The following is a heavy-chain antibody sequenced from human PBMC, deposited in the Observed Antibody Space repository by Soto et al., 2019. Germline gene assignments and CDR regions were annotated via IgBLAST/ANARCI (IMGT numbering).Heavy chain of an antibody. D-gene: IGHD2-15*01. J-gene: IGHJ6*02. CDR1: GCTFSDYY. CDR2: ISSSRSYK. CDR3: ARSQGVVAHYYYGMDV. Sequence: GGSLRLTCAASGCTFSDYYWSWIRQAPGKGLEWVASISSSRSYKYYADSVKGRFTISRDNAKYSLYLQMNSLRADDTAVYCCARSQGVVAHYYYGMDVWGQGTTVTVSS. V-gene: IGHV3-11*06.